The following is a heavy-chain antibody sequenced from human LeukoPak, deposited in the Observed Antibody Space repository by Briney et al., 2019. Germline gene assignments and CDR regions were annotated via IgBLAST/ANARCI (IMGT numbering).Heavy chain of an antibody. Sequence: PGGSLRLSCAASGFTFSSYGMHWVRQAPGKGLEWVSLIWFDGSNERYADSVKGRFTISRDNSKNTLYLQMNSLRAEDTAVYYCVRGSCSSTSCYRSFDYWGQGTLVTVSS. J-gene: IGHJ4*02. CDR1: GFTFSSYG. CDR3: VRGSCSSTSCYRSFDY. D-gene: IGHD2-2*02. V-gene: IGHV3-33*01. CDR2: IWFDGSNE.